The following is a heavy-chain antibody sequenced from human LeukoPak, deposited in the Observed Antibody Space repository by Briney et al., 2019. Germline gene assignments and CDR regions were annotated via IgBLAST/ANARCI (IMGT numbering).Heavy chain of an antibody. CDR2: ISAYNGNT. V-gene: IGHV1-18*01. CDR1: GYTFTSYG. CDR3: ASFPACDSNWWSGYVV. J-gene: IGHJ6*02. D-gene: IGHD3-3*01. Sequence: ASVKVSCKASGYTFTSYGISWVRQAPGQGLEWMGWISAYNGNTNYAQKLQGRVTMTTDTSTSTAYMELRSLRSDDTAVYYCASFPACDSNWWSGYVVWRQATLVSV.